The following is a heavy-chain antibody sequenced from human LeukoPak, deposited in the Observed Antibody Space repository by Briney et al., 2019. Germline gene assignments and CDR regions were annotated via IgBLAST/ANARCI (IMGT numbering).Heavy chain of an antibody. CDR2: IIPILGIA. Sequence: ASVKVSCKASGYTFTSYAISWVRQAPGQGLEWMGRIIPILGIANYAQKFQGRVTITADKSTSTAYMELSSLRSEDTAVYCCARDPRGYFDYWGQGTLVTVSS. J-gene: IGHJ4*02. CDR1: GYTFTSYA. V-gene: IGHV1-69*04. CDR3: ARDPRGYFDY.